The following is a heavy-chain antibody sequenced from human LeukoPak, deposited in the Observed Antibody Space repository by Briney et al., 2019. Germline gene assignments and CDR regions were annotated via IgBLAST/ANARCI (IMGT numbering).Heavy chain of an antibody. CDR3: ARGSRYCSSISCYKYYYAMDV. V-gene: IGHV4-34*01. D-gene: IGHD2-2*02. CDR2: INHSGST. J-gene: IGHJ6*02. CDR1: GGSFSDSY. Sequence: PSETLSLTCAVSGGSFSDSYWSWIRHPPGKGLEWIGEINHSGSTNFKSSLKTRFTISVDTSKNQFSLKLSSVTAADTAVYFCARGSRYCSSISCYKYYYAMDVWGQGTTVTVSS.